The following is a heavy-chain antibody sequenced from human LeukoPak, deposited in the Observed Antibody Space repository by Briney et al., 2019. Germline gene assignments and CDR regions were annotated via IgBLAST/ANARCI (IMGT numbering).Heavy chain of an antibody. CDR1: GFTFSSYW. V-gene: IGHV3-74*01. CDR2: INSDGSST. J-gene: IGHJ4*02. CDR3: ARDYYGDRYYSDY. D-gene: IGHD4-17*01. Sequence: AGGSLRLSCAASGFTFSSYWMHWVRQAPGKGLVWVSRINSDGSSTSYADSVKGRFSISRDNAKNTLYLQMNSLRAEDTAVYYCARDYYGDRYYSDYWGQGTLVTVSS.